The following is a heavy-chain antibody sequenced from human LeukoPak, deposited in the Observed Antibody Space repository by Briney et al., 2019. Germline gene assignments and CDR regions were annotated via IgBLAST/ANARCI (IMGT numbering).Heavy chain of an antibody. Sequence: ASVKVSCKASGYTLTSYGISWVRQAPGQGLEWIGWISAYNGNTNYAQKLQGRVTMTTDTSTSTAYMELRSLRSDDTAVYYCARDQSPGIYCTNGVCYPGDYWGQGTLVTVSS. CDR3: ARDQSPGIYCTNGVCYPGDY. CDR1: GYTLTSYG. D-gene: IGHD2-8*01. CDR2: ISAYNGNT. J-gene: IGHJ4*02. V-gene: IGHV1-18*01.